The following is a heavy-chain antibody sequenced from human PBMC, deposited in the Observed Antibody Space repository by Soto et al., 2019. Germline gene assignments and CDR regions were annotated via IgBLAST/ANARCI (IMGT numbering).Heavy chain of an antibody. J-gene: IGHJ6*02. CDR1: GYTFTSYY. CDR3: ARDVRVGNYYYYGMDV. D-gene: IGHD2-15*01. Sequence: GASVKVSCKASGYTFTSYYMHWVRQAPGQGLEWMGIINPSGGSTSYAQKFQGRVTMTRDTSTSTVYMELSSLRSEDTAVYYCARDVRVGNYYYYGMDVWGQGTTVTVSS. V-gene: IGHV1-46*01. CDR2: INPSGGST.